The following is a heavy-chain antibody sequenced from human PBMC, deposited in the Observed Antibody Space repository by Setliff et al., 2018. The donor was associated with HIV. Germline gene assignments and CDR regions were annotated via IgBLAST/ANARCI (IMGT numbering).Heavy chain of an antibody. Sequence: ETLSLTCTVSGGSISSRNFYWGWIRQPPGKGLEWIGSIAYTGSGYYNSSLKSRVTISVDTSRNECSLKLTSVTAAETAVYYCAREVRWELPQGFDHWGQGSQVTVSS. CDR3: AREVRWELPQGFDH. CDR1: GGSISSRNFY. D-gene: IGHD1-26*01. J-gene: IGHJ4*02. CDR2: IAYTGSG. V-gene: IGHV4-39*07.